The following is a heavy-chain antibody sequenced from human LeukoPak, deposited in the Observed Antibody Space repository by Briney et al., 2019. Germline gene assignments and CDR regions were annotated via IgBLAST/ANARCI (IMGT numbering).Heavy chain of an antibody. Sequence: GSLRLSCAAFSGFAMSWVRQAPGRGLEWVSAINGRGDDTYYPDSVKGRFTISRDNSNNTLYLQMNSLRAEDTAVYYCAKGHRSSSSSFDSWGQGILVTVSS. CDR1: SGFA. J-gene: IGHJ4*02. CDR3: AKGHRSSSSSFDS. CDR2: INGRGDDT. D-gene: IGHD6-19*01. V-gene: IGHV3-23*01.